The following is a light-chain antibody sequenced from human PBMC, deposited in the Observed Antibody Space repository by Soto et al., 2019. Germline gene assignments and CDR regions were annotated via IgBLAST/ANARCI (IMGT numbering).Light chain of an antibody. CDR1: QSISDR. J-gene: IGKJ1*01. V-gene: IGKV1-5*01. CDR2: DAS. CDR3: QHYGYLWT. Sequence: DIQMTQSPSTLSASVGDRVTITCRASQSISDRLAWYQQKPGEAPKVLIIDASNLESGVPSRFSGSGSGTEFSLTINNLQSDDFATYYCQHYGYLWTFGQGTKVEI.